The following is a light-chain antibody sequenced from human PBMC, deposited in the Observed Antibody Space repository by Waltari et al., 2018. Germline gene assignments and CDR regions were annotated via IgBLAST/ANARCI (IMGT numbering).Light chain of an antibody. J-gene: IGLJ1*01. CDR1: GSGGY. CDR3: SSDAVSNNFYD. Sequence: QSALTQPPSASGSPGQSVTISCTGTGSGGYVSWYQQLPGKAPKLLIYEVSKRPSGVPDRFSGSKSGNTASLTVSGLQAEDEGDYYCSSDAVSNNFYDFGSGTKVTVL. CDR2: EVS. V-gene: IGLV2-8*01.